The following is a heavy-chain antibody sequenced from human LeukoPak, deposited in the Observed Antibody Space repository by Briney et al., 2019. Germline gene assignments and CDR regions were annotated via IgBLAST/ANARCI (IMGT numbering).Heavy chain of an antibody. CDR1: GFTVSSNY. CDR2: IYSGGST. D-gene: IGHD4-17*01. CDR3: ARAIGDYYPLLYYYYDGMDV. V-gene: IGHV3-53*01. Sequence: GGSLRLSCAASGFTVSSNYMSWVRQAPGKGLEWVSVIYSGGSTYYADSVKGRFTFSRANSKNTLYLHMNSLRAEDTAVYSSARAIGDYYPLLYYYYDGMDVWGQGAMVTVSS. J-gene: IGHJ6*02.